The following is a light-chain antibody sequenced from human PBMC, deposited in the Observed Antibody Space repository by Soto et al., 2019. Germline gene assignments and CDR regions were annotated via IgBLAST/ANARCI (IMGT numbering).Light chain of an antibody. CDR3: QEYNGNSGLT. CDR1: QTIRSW. Sequence: DIQMTQSPSTLSASVGDRVTITCRASQTIRSWLAWYQQKPGKAPELLIYSASGLESGVPSRFSGSGFGTEFTLTISSLQPDDFATYYCQEYNGNSGLTFGGGTKLEIK. V-gene: IGKV1-5*03. CDR2: SAS. J-gene: IGKJ4*01.